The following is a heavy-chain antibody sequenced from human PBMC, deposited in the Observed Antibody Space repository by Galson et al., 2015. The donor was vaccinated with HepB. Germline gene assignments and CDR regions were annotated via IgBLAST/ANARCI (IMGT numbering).Heavy chain of an antibody. Sequence: TLSLTCAVSGGSLTSGGYSWRWIRPPPGQALEWIGFIYHSGSTSYNPSLKSRVTISDDRTRNQFPLKLSAVTAADPAVYYCASARGYDSRGYYRIDAFDIWGQGTMVTVSS. CDR3: ASARGYDSRGYYRIDAFDI. CDR1: GGSLTSGGYS. V-gene: IGHV4-30-2*01. D-gene: IGHD3-22*01. J-gene: IGHJ3*02. CDR2: IYHSGST.